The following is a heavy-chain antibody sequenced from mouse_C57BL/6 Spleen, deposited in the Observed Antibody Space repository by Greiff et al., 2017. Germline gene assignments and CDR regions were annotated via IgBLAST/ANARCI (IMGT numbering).Heavy chain of an antibody. J-gene: IGHJ2*01. CDR3: TLYHYGSSPYFDY. V-gene: IGHV1-15*01. D-gene: IGHD1-1*01. CDR1: GYTFTDYE. CDR2: IDPETGGT. Sequence: VQLQQSGAELVRPGASVTLSCKASGYTFTDYEMHWVKQTPVHGLEWIGAIDPETGGTAYNQKFKGKAILTADKSSSTAYMELRSLTSEDSAVYYCTLYHYGSSPYFDYWGQGTTLTVSS.